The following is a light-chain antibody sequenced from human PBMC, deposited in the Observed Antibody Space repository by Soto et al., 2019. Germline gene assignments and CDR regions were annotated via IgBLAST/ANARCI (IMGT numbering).Light chain of an antibody. J-gene: IGKJ2*01. Sequence: DIVLTQTRRDSPVTLCQPASSSCRSSQSLVHIDGNTYFNWLQQRPGQPPTLLIYKISNRFPGVPDRFSGSGAGTDFTLKISRVEAEDVGVYYCMQATQSYTFGQGTRLEIK. V-gene: IGKV2-24*01. CDR1: QSLVHIDGNTY. CDR2: KIS. CDR3: MQATQSYT.